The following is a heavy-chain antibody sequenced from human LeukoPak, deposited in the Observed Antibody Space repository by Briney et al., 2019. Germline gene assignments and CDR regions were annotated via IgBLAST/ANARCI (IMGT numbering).Heavy chain of an antibody. CDR2: ISTSSSYI. V-gene: IGHV3-21*01. Sequence: GGSLRLSCTASGFTFSNEIMNWVRQAPGRGLEWVSSISTSSSYIYYADSVKGRFTISRDNAKNSLYLQMDSLRAEDTAVYYCAKYEGEPGFDYWGQGTLVTVSS. CDR3: AKYEGEPGFDY. D-gene: IGHD3-16*01. J-gene: IGHJ4*02. CDR1: GFTFSNEI.